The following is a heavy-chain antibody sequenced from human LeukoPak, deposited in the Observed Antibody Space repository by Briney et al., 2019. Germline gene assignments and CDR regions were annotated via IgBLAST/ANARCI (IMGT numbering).Heavy chain of an antibody. J-gene: IGHJ3*02. V-gene: IGHV1-2*02. Sequence: GASVKVSCKASGYTFTGYYMHWVRQAPGQGLEWMGWINPNSGGTNYAQKFQGRVTMTRDTSISTAYMELSRLRDDDTAVYYCARARAQQWLVHGWAFDIWGQGTMVTVSS. CDR1: GYTFTGYY. D-gene: IGHD6-19*01. CDR3: ARARAQQWLVHGWAFDI. CDR2: INPNSGGT.